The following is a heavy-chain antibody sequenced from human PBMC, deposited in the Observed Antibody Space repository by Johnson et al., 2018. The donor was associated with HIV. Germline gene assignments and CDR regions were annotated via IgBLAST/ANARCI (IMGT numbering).Heavy chain of an antibody. CDR3: TTARTYF. D-gene: IGHD2-8*01. CDR1: GFTFSSYA. Sequence: EVQLVESGGGLVQPGGSLRLSCAASGFTFSSYAMSWVRQAPGKGLEWVSRINSDGSSTSYADSVKGRFTISRDDSKNTLYLQMNSLKTEDTAVYYCTTARTYFWGQGTMVTVSS. V-gene: IGHV3-23*03. CDR2: INSDGSST. J-gene: IGHJ3*01.